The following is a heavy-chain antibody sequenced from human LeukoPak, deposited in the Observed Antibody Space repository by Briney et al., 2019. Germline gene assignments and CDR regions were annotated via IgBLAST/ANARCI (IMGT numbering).Heavy chain of an antibody. J-gene: IGHJ4*02. D-gene: IGHD1-26*01. CDR3: ARDSLVGARYYFDY. CDR2: ISYDGSNK. V-gene: IGHV3-30*04. CDR1: GFTFSSYA. Sequence: PGGSLRLSCAASGFTFSSYAMHWVRQASGKGLEWVAVISYDGSNKYYADSVKGRFTISRDNSKNTLYLQMNSLRAEDTAVYYCARDSLVGARYYFDYWGQGTLVTVSS.